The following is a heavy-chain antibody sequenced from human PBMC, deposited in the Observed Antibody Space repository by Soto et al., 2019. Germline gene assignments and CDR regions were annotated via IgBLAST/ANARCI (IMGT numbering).Heavy chain of an antibody. V-gene: IGHV4-4*02. J-gene: IGHJ4*02. CDR1: GASITTNHW. CDR2: MHHVGIT. CDR3: ARGALHDNGVYFDS. Sequence: QVHLQESGPGLVRPSGALSLTCAVSGASITTNHWWTWVRQSPGQGLEWIGEMHHVGITNYSPSLKSRVSISLDKSNNPCSLKLTSMTAADTALYYCARGALHDNGVYFDSWGQGNLVTVSS. D-gene: IGHD4-17*01.